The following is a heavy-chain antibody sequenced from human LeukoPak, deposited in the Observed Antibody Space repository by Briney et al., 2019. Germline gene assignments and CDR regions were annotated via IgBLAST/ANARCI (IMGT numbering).Heavy chain of an antibody. V-gene: IGHV3-15*01. CDR2: IKSKTDGETT. Sequence: GGSLRLSCVDSGFTFTNAWMSWVRQAPGKGLEWIGRIKSKTDGETTNYAEPVRGRFTISRVDSKSAVYLQMNSLKIEDTAVYYCTTDLGTYYHGSQRLIPIDYWGQGTLVTVSS. J-gene: IGHJ4*02. CDR1: GFTFTNAW. CDR3: TTDLGTYYHGSQRLIPIDY. D-gene: IGHD3-10*01.